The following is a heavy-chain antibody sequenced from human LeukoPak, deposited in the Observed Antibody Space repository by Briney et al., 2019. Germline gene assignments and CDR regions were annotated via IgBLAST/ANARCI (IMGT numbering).Heavy chain of an antibody. CDR1: GYTFTSYG. J-gene: IGHJ4*02. CDR2: ISAYNGNT. CDR3: ARDSLYTYSSNVDY. D-gene: IGHD6-13*01. Sequence: PLASVKVSYKASGYTFTSYGISWVRQAPGQGLEWMGWISAYNGNTNYAQKLQGRVTMTTDTSTSTAYMELRSLRSDDTAVYYCARDSLYTYSSNVDYWGQGTLVTVSS. V-gene: IGHV1-18*01.